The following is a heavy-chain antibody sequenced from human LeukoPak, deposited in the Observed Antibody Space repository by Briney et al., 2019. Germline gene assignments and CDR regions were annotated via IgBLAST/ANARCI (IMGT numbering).Heavy chain of an antibody. CDR1: GFTISSYA. CDR3: ARDIGSGSYYGYFQH. J-gene: IGHJ1*01. Sequence: GGSLRLSCAASGFTISSYAMHWVRQAPGKGLEWVAVISYDGSNKYYADSVKGRFTISRDNSKNTLYLQMNSLRAEDTAVYYCARDIGSGSYYGYFQHWGQGTLVTVSS. CDR2: ISYDGSNK. V-gene: IGHV3-30*04. D-gene: IGHD1-26*01.